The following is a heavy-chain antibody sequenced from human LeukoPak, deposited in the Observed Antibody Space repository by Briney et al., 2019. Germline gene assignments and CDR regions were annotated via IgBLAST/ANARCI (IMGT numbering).Heavy chain of an antibody. CDR3: ARGMRDYVWGSYRYSTPFDY. V-gene: IGHV4-39*01. D-gene: IGHD3-16*02. Sequence: SETLSLTCTVSGASISSSSYYWGWIRQPPGKGLEWIGSIFYNGGAYYNPSLKGRVTISVDTSKNQFSLRLSSVTASDTTVYYCARGMRDYVWGSYRYSTPFDYWGQGTLVTVSS. CDR1: GASISSSSYY. J-gene: IGHJ4*02. CDR2: IFYNGGA.